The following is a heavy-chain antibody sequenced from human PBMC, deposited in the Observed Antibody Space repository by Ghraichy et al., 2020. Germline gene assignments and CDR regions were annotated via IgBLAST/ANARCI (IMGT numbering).Heavy chain of an antibody. Sequence: SVKVSCKASGGTFSSYAISWVRQAPGQGLEWMGRIIPILGIANYAQKSQGRVTITADKSTSTAYMELSSLRSEDTAVYYCARDIHDFWSGYSPATLEMHSRKEYYYYGMDVWGQGTTVTVSS. V-gene: IGHV1-69*04. J-gene: IGHJ6*02. CDR1: GGTFSSYA. D-gene: IGHD3-3*01. CDR3: ARDIHDFWSGYSPATLEMHSRKEYYYYGMDV. CDR2: IIPILGIA.